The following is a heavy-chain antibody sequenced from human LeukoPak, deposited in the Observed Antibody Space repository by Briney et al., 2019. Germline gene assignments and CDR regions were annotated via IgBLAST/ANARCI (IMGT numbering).Heavy chain of an antibody. CDR3: ARDRLGLFDY. CDR2: IYHSGST. Sequence: SETLSLTCTVSGFSISSGYYWGWIRQPPGKGLEWIGSIYHSGSTYYNPSLKSRVTISVDTSKNQFSLKLSSVTAADTAVYYCARDRLGLFDYWGQGTLVTVSS. CDR1: GFSISSGYY. V-gene: IGHV4-38-2*02. J-gene: IGHJ4*02. D-gene: IGHD3-16*01.